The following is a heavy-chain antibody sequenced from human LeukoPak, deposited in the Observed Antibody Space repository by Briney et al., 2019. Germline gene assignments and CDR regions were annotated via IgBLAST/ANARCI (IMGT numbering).Heavy chain of an antibody. CDR3: ARHFYGSGTYYHFDY. V-gene: IGHV1-3*01. CDR1: GYTFTSYA. Sequence: ASVKVSCKASGYTFTSYAMHWVRQAPGQRLEWMGWINAGNGNTKYSQKFQGRATMTSDTSTSTAYMELRSLRSDDTAVYYCARHFYGSGTYYHFDYWGQGTLVTVYS. D-gene: IGHD3-10*01. J-gene: IGHJ4*02. CDR2: INAGNGNT.